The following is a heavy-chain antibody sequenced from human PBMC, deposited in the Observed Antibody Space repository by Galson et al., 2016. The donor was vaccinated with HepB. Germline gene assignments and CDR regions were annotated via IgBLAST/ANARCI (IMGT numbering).Heavy chain of an antibody. CDR1: AGTFSSYP. V-gene: IGHV1-69*13. Sequence: SVKVSCKASAGTFSSYPISWVRQAPGQGLEWMGTINPVFGTAKYAQKFQGRVKLTADESTSTAYMDLSSLRSEDTAGYYCAREREGAVRGGFCTGNNCYSYYFDYWGQGTVVTVSS. D-gene: IGHD2-15*01. J-gene: IGHJ4*02. CDR3: AREREGAVRGGFCTGNNCYSYYFDY. CDR2: INPVFGTA.